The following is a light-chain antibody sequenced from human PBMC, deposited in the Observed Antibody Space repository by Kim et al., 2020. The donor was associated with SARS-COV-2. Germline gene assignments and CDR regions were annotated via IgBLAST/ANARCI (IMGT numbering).Light chain of an antibody. Sequence: SYELTQPPSVSVAPGETARITCGGKNIGSKSVHWYQQKPGQAPVLVIYYDSDRPSGIPERFSGSNSGNTATLTISRVEAGDEADYYGQVWDSRRVVFGGG. J-gene: IGLJ2*01. CDR2: YDS. V-gene: IGLV3-21*04. CDR1: NIGSKS. CDR3: QVWDSRRVV.